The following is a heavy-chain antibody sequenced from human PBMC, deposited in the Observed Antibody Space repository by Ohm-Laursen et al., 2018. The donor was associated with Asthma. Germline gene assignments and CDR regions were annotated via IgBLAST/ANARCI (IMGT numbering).Heavy chain of an antibody. J-gene: IGHJ6*02. V-gene: IGHV3-30*18. CDR2: ISYDGSNK. CDR3: AKDPVFRSTMAWDYGMDV. Sequence: SLRLSCAASGFTFSSYGMHWVRQAPGKGLEWAAVISYDGSNKYYADSVKGRFTISRDNSKNTLYLQMNSLRAEDTAVYYCAKDPVFRSTMAWDYGMDVWGQGTTVTVSS. CDR1: GFTFSSYG. D-gene: IGHD3-10*01.